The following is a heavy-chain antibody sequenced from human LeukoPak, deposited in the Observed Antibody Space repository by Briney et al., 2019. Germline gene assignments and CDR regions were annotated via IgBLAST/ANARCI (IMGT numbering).Heavy chain of an antibody. CDR3: AKSPHSGSYTDY. Sequence: GGSLRLSCTASTLTLNNYWMSWVRQAPGKGLEWVSAISGSGGSTYYADSVKGRFTISRDNSKNTLYLQMNSLRAEDTAVYYCAKSPHSGSYTDYWGQGTLVTVSS. D-gene: IGHD1-26*01. J-gene: IGHJ4*02. CDR2: ISGSGGST. V-gene: IGHV3-23*01. CDR1: TLTLNNYW.